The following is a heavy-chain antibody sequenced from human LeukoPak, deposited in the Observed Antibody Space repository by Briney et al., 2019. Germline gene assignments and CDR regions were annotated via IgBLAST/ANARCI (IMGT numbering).Heavy chain of an antibody. V-gene: IGHV1-69*04. CDR2: IIPILGIA. CDR3: ARGYALYSGRYIDFDY. D-gene: IGHD1-26*01. J-gene: IGHJ4*02. Sequence: SVNVSCKASGGTFISYAISWVRQAPGQGLEWMGRIIPILGIANYAQKFQGRVTINADKSTSTDYMEQSSLRSEDTAVYYCARGYALYSGRYIDFDYWGQGTLVTVSS. CDR1: GGTFISYA.